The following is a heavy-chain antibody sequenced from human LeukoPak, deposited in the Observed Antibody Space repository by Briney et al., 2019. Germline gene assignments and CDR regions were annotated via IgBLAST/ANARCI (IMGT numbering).Heavy chain of an antibody. CDR2: IYYSGSN. CDR3: ARHAPGGYVLLGPKKNAFDI. J-gene: IGHJ4*02. Sequence: PSQTLYLTCTLSGGVISSYYWSWIREPPGKGLVWIGYIYYSGSNNYKPCLKSRVTISVDTSKNQFSLKLSSVTAADTAVYYCARHAPGGYVLLGPKKNAFDIWGQGTLVTVSS. V-gene: IGHV4-59*08. D-gene: IGHD5-12*01. CDR1: GGVISSYY.